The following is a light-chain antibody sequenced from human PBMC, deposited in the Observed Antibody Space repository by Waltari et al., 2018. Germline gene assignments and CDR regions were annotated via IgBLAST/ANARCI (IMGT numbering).Light chain of an antibody. CDR3: SSHGGSDYFYV. V-gene: IGLV2-8*01. Sequence: QSALTQPPSASGSPGQSVTISCTGTSSDVGYYNLVSWYQQHPGQAPNLIIYEVSKRPSGVPDRFSGSKSGNTASLTVSGLQAEDEADYYCSSHGGSDYFYVFGSGTTVTVL. J-gene: IGLJ1*01. CDR2: EVS. CDR1: SSDVGYYNL.